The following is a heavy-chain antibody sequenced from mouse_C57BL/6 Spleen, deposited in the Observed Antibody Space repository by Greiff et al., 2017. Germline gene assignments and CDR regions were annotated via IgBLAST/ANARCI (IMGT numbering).Heavy chain of an antibody. Sequence: QVQLQQPGAELVKPGASVKMSCKASGYTFTSYWITWVKQRPGQGLEWIGDIYPGSGSTNYNEKFKSKATLTVDKSSSTAYMQLSSLTSEESAVYYCARRLEGWYFDVWGTGTTVTVSS. CDR2: IYPGSGST. CDR1: GYTFTSYW. CDR3: ARRLEGWYFDV. J-gene: IGHJ1*03. V-gene: IGHV1-55*01.